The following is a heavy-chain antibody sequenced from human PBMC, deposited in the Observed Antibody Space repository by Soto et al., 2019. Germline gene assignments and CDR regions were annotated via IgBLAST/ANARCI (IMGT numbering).Heavy chain of an antibody. J-gene: IGHJ1*01. D-gene: IGHD6-13*01. CDR3: ARYSSSWSKYVQH. Sequence: VQLQQWGAGLLKTSETLSLTCAVYGGSLSGYYWSWIRQTPGKRLEWVGDINHGGSANYNPSLKGRVTFSLDPSKNQFSLKLSSVIAADTAVYYCARYSSSWSKYVQHWGRGTLVTVSS. V-gene: IGHV4-34*01. CDR2: INHGGSA. CDR1: GGSLSGYY.